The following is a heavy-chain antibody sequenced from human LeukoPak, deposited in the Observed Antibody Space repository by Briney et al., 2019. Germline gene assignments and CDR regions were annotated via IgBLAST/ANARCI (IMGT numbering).Heavy chain of an antibody. D-gene: IGHD2-2*01. CDR1: GFTFDDYA. CDR3: SGRSGFSSIY. J-gene: IGHJ4*02. CDR2: ISWNSGSI. V-gene: IGHV3-9*01. Sequence: GGSLRLSCAASGFTFDDYAMHWVRQAPGKGLEWVSGISWNSGSIGYADSVKGRFTISRDNAKNLVYLQMNNLRAEDTGVYYCSGRSGFSSIYWGQGILVTVSS.